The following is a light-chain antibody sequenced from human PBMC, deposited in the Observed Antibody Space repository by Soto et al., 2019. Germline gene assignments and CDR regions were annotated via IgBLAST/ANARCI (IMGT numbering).Light chain of an antibody. CDR3: AAWDDSLSAYV. Sequence: QSVLTQPPSASGTPGQRVTISCSGISSNMGSNYVSWYQQFPGTAPKLLLYTNNQRPSGVPDRFSGSKSGTSASLAISGLRSEDDADYYCAAWDDSLSAYVFGTGTKLTVL. J-gene: IGLJ1*01. CDR1: SSNMGSNY. CDR2: TNN. V-gene: IGLV1-47*02.